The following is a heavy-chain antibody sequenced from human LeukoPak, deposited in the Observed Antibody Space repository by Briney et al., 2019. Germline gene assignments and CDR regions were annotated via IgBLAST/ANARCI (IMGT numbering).Heavy chain of an antibody. V-gene: IGHV1-69*05. J-gene: IGHJ4*02. CDR2: IIPIFGTA. D-gene: IGHD1-26*01. CDR1: GGTFRSYA. CDR3: ARELRELGGGPFDY. Sequence: SVKVSCKASGGTFRSYAISWVRQAPGQGLEWMGGIIPIFGTANYAQKFQGRVTITTDESTSTAYMELSSLRSEDTAVCYCARELRELGGGPFDYWGQGTLVTVSS.